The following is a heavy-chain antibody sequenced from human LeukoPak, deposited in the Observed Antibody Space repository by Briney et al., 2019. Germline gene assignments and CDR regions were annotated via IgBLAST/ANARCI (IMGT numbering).Heavy chain of an antibody. CDR3: ARVYGDYDYYYYYMDV. D-gene: IGHD4-17*01. CDR1: GFTFSSYS. J-gene: IGHJ6*03. CDR2: ISSSSSTI. V-gene: IGHV3-48*01. Sequence: PGGFLRLSCAASGFTFSSYSMNWVRQAPGKGLEWVSYISSSSSTIYYADSVKGRFTISRDNAKNSLYLQMNSLRAEDTAVYYCARVYGDYDYYYYYMDVWGKGTTVTVSS.